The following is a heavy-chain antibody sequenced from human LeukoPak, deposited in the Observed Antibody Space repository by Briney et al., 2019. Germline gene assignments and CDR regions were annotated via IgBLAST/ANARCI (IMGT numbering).Heavy chain of an antibody. V-gene: IGHV3-66*01. Sequence: GGSLRLSCAASGFIVSSNYMSWVRQAPGKGLEWVSVIYTGGSTPYSDPVKGRFTISRDNSKQTLYLQMNSLRPEDTSVYYCARGRNSGWYELVGQLDYWGQGTLVTVSS. D-gene: IGHD6-19*01. CDR1: GFIVSSNY. J-gene: IGHJ4*02. CDR3: ARGRNSGWYELVGQLDY. CDR2: IYTGGST.